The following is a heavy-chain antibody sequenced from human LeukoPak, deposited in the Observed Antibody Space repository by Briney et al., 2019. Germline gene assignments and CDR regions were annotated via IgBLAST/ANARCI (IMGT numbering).Heavy chain of an antibody. V-gene: IGHV3-33*01. D-gene: IGHD2-8*01. J-gene: IGHJ4*02. Sequence: GTSLRLSCAASGFTFNSYVLHWVRQAPGKGLEWVAITRYDGSNKYYADSVKGRFTISRDNSKNTLYLQMNSLRAEDTAAYYCARDRKGVMDYWGQGTLVTVSS. CDR2: TRYDGSNK. CDR1: GFTFNSYV. CDR3: ARDRKGVMDY.